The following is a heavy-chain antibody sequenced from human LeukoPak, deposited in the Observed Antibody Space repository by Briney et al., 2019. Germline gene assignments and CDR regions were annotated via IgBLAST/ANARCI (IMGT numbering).Heavy chain of an antibody. CDR1: GFTFSSYG. V-gene: IGHV3-30*03. CDR2: ISYDGSNK. CDR3: ARDSGPSLSALDY. Sequence: GRSLRLSCAASGFTFSSYGMHWVRQAPGKGLEWVAVISYDGSNKYYADSVKGRFTISRDNSKNTLYLQMNSLRAEDTAVYYCARDSGPSLSALDYWGQGTLVTVSS. J-gene: IGHJ4*02.